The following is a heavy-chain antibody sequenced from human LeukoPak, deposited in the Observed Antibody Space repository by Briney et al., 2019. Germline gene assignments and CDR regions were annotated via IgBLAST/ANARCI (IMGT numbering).Heavy chain of an antibody. CDR2: VDHTGST. CDR3: AKGRVSSSTWYSTYYYFFYMDF. J-gene: IGHJ6*03. CDR1: DDSITMYY. Sequence: SETLSLTCTVSDDSITMYYWTWIRQPPGKGLEWIGYVDHTGSTKFNPSLNGRVSISRDTSNNFFSLRLRSVTAADTAVYFCAKGRVSSSTWYSTYYYFFYMDFWGKGTTVTVSS. V-gene: IGHV4-59*01. D-gene: IGHD4-11*01.